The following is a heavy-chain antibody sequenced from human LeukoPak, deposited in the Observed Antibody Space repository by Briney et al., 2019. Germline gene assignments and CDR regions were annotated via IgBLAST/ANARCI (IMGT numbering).Heavy chain of an antibody. CDR1: GGSISSYY. D-gene: IGHD3-3*02. CDR3: ARTHFWSGYHFDY. J-gene: IGHJ4*02. Sequence: SETLSLTCTVSGGSISSYYWSWIRQPPGKGLEWIGYIYHSGSTYYNPSLKSRVTISVDRSKNQFSLKLSSVTAADTAVYYCARTHFWSGYHFDYWGQGTLVTVSS. CDR2: IYHSGST. V-gene: IGHV4-59*12.